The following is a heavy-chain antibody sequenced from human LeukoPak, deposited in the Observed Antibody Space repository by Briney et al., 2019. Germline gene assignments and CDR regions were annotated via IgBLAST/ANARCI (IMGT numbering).Heavy chain of an antibody. V-gene: IGHV5-51*01. CDR1: GYSVTSYW. J-gene: IGHJ4*02. CDR3: ARHDSSSWSTSDY. Sequence: GESLKISCKGSGYSVTSYWIAWVPQMPGKGLEWMGIIYPDDSDTRYSPSFQGQVTISADKSISTAYLQWSSLKASDTAVFYCARHDSSSWSTSDYWGQGTPVTVSS. D-gene: IGHD6-13*01. CDR2: IYPDDSDT.